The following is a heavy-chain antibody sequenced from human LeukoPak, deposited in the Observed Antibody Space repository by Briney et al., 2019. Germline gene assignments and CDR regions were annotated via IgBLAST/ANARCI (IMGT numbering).Heavy chain of an antibody. CDR2: ISWDGGST. CDR3: AELGITMIGGV. D-gene: IGHD3-10*02. J-gene: IGHJ6*04. CDR1: GFTFDDYT. V-gene: IGHV3-43*01. Sequence: GGSLRLSCAASGFTFDDYTMHWVRQAPGKGLEWVSLISWDGGSTYYADSVKGRFTISRDNSKNSLYLQMNSLRAEDTAVYYCAELGITMIGGVWGKGTTVTVSS.